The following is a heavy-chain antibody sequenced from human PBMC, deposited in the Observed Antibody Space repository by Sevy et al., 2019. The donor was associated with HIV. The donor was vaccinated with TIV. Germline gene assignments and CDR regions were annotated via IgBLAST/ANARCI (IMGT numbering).Heavy chain of an antibody. D-gene: IGHD6-6*01. Sequence: GGSLRLSCAASGFTFSSYGMHWVRQAPGKGLEWVAVILYDGSNKYYADSVKGRFTISRDNSKNTLYLQMNSLRAGDTAVSYCARGLAALPGYYYGMDVWGQGTAVTVSS. V-gene: IGHV3-30*03. CDR1: GFTFSSYG. CDR3: ARGLAALPGYYYGMDV. J-gene: IGHJ6*02. CDR2: ILYDGSNK.